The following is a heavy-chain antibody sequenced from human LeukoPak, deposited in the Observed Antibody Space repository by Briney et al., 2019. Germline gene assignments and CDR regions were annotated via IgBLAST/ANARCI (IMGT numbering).Heavy chain of an antibody. CDR3: ARVDYGSGSYQIYYFDY. D-gene: IGHD3-10*01. V-gene: IGHV4-39*07. CDR1: GASISSGNYY. J-gene: IGHJ4*02. CDR2: IYYSGDT. Sequence: PSETLSLTCTVSGASISSGNYYWGWIRQPPGKGLEWLGSIYYSGDTYNNPPLKSRVTISVDTAKSQFSLRLTSMTAADTAVYYCARVDYGSGSYQIYYFDYWGQGTLVTVSS.